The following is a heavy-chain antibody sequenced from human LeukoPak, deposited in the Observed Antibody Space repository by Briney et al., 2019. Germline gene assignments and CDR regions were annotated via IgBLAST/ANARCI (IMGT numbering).Heavy chain of an antibody. J-gene: IGHJ4*02. D-gene: IGHD3-22*01. Sequence: QAGGSLRLSCTASGFTFGDYAMSWVRQAPGKGLEWVGSIRSKAYGGTTEYAASVKGRFTISRDDSKSIAYLQMNSLKTEDTAVYYCTRAYYYDSSGYYDYWGQGTLVTVSS. CDR1: GFTFGDYA. V-gene: IGHV3-49*04. CDR3: TRAYYYDSSGYYDY. CDR2: IRSKAYGGTT.